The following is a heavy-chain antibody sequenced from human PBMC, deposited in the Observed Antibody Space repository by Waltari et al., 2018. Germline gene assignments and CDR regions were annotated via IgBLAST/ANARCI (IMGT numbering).Heavy chain of an antibody. CDR2: IYPCYSDT. D-gene: IGHD3-10*01. V-gene: IGHV5-51*03. J-gene: IGHJ4*02. CDR3: ARRYGSGSYPIYYFDY. Sequence: EVQLVQSGAEVKKPGESLKISCKGSGYSFTSYWIGWVRQMPGKGLEWMGIIYPCYSDTRYSPSFQGQVTISADKSISTAYLQWSSLKASDTAMYYCARRYGSGSYPIYYFDYWGQGTLVTVSS. CDR1: GYSFTSYW.